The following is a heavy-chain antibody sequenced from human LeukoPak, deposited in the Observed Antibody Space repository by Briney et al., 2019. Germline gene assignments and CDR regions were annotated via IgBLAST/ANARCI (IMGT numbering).Heavy chain of an antibody. CDR1: GYSISSGYY. V-gene: IGHV4-38-2*01. J-gene: IGHJ4*02. Sequence: SETLSLTCAVSGYSISSGYYWGWIRQSPGKGLDWIGSISHSGSTYYNPSPRSRVTISIDTSKNQFSLRLSSVTATDTAVYYCARVGGYGYGNYYFNYWGQGTLVTVSS. CDR3: ARVGGYGYGNYYFNY. D-gene: IGHD5-18*01. CDR2: ISHSGST.